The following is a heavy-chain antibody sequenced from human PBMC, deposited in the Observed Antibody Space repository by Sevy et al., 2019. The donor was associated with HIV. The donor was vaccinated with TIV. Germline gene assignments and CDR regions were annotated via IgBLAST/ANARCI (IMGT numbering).Heavy chain of an antibody. J-gene: IGHJ4*02. Sequence: GGSLRLSCAASGFTFKNHAMSWVRQAPGKGLEWVSAISARGTSTYYMDSVKGRFTISRDDSKNTLYLQMNSLRAEDTAVYYCARGIFSYGYWREFDYWGQGNLVTVSS. V-gene: IGHV3-23*01. CDR3: ARGIFSYGYWREFDY. CDR2: ISARGTST. CDR1: GFTFKNHA. D-gene: IGHD5-18*01.